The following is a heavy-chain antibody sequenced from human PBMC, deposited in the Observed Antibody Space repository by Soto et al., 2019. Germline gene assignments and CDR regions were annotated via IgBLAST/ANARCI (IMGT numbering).Heavy chain of an antibody. V-gene: IGHV1-18*01. CDR1: GYTFTSYV. CDR3: ARVNTGPVGATLSWFDP. CDR2: ISAYNGNT. D-gene: IGHD1-26*01. Sequence: ASVKVSCKASGYTFTSYVISWVRQAPGQGLEWMGWISAYNGNTNYAQKLQGRVTMTTDTSTSTAYMELRSLRSDDTAVYYCARVNTGPVGATLSWFDPWGQGTLVTVSS. J-gene: IGHJ5*02.